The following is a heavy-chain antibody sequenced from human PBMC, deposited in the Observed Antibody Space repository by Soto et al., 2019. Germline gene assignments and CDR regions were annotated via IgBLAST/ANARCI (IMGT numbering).Heavy chain of an antibody. D-gene: IGHD3-22*01. Sequence: GASVKVSCKASGYSFSNYGISWVRQAPGQGLEWMGWSSAYNGNTNYAQKLQGRVTMTTDTSTSTAYMELRSLRSDDTAVYYCARDPYDSSGYFDCWGQGTLVTVSS. J-gene: IGHJ4*02. V-gene: IGHV1-18*01. CDR2: SSAYNGNT. CDR3: ARDPYDSSGYFDC. CDR1: GYSFSNYG.